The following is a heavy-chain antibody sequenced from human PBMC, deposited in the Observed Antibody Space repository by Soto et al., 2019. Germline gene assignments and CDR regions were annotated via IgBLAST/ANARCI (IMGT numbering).Heavy chain of an antibody. V-gene: IGHV3-30-3*01. CDR2: ISYDGSNK. Sequence: QVQLVESGGGVVQPGRSLRLSCAASGFTFSSYAMHWVRQARGKGLEWVAVISYDGSNKYYADSVKGRFTISRDNSKKTRYLQRSSLRAEDTAVYYCARELLEDAGGSDPPGDYWGQGTLVTVSS. D-gene: IGHD2-15*01. CDR3: ARELLEDAGGSDPPGDY. CDR1: GFTFSSYA. J-gene: IGHJ4*02.